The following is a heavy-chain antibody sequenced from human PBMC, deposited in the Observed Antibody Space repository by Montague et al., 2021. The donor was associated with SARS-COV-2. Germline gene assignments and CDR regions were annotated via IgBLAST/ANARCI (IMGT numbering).Heavy chain of an antibody. CDR1: GGSLSGYY. D-gene: IGHD2-2*01. Sequence: SETLSLTCAVYGGSLSGYYWSWIRQPPGKGLEWIGELNHSGSTNYNPSLKSRVTISVDTSKNQFSLKLSSVTAADTAVYYCTREGYQVLWSDYYYYGMDVWGQGTTVTVSS. J-gene: IGHJ6*02. CDR2: LNHSGST. CDR3: TREGYQVLWSDYYYYGMDV. V-gene: IGHV4-34*01.